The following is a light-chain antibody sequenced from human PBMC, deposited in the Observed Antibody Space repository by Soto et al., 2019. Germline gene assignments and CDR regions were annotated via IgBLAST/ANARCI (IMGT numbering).Light chain of an antibody. Sequence: SVLTQAPSVSVAPGQRGTISCTGSSSNIGAGYDVHWYQQVPGAAPKLLIFHTNNRPSGVPDRFSGSKSGTSASLAITGLQAEDEADYYCQSYDNSLNGLYVFGAGTKVTVL. CDR3: QSYDNSLNGLYV. CDR2: HTN. J-gene: IGLJ1*01. CDR1: SSNIGAGYD. V-gene: IGLV1-40*01.